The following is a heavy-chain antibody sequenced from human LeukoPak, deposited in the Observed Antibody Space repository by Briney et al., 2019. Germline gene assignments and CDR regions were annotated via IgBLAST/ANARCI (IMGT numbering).Heavy chain of an antibody. Sequence: GGSLRLSCSASRFTFSTYTMNWVRQAPGRGLEWISSIDLSSTYIYYADSVKGRFTISRDNSKNTLYLQMNSLRAEDTAVYYCAKDEHQLLEKPDDAFDIWGQGTMVTVSS. CDR2: IDLSSTYI. J-gene: IGHJ3*02. CDR3: AKDEHQLLEKPDDAFDI. D-gene: IGHD2-2*01. V-gene: IGHV3-21*04. CDR1: RFTFSTYT.